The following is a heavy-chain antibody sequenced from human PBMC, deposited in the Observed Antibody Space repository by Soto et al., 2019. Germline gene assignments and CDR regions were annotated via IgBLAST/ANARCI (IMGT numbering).Heavy chain of an antibody. D-gene: IGHD1-1*01. CDR3: ARDGKGAAYTHGPYYFDY. CDR1: GFPFSLYS. Sequence: GGSLRLSCAASGFPFSLYSMNWVRQAPGKGLEWISYITSTSSAINYADSVRGRFTISRDNAMRSLFLHMNSLRDEDTAVYYCARDGKGAAYTHGPYYFDYWGQGA. J-gene: IGHJ4*02. V-gene: IGHV3-48*02. CDR2: ITSTSSAI.